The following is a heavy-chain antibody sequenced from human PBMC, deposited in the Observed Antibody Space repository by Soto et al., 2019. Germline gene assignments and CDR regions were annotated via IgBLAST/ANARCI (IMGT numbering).Heavy chain of an antibody. Sequence: QVQLVQSGAEVKKPGSSVKVSCKASGGTFSSYAISWVRQAPGQGLEWMGGIIPIFGTANYARKFQGRVTITADESTSTAYMELSSLRSEETDVYYCASTPGYSSSWPKGAYFDYWGQGTLVTVSS. CDR2: IIPIFGTA. D-gene: IGHD6-13*01. CDR3: ASTPGYSSSWPKGAYFDY. J-gene: IGHJ4*02. CDR1: GGTFSSYA. V-gene: IGHV1-69*01.